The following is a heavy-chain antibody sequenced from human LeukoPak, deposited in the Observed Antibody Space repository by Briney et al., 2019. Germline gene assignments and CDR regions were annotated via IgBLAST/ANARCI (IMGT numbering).Heavy chain of an antibody. CDR3: ARELGRNAFDI. CDR2: MNPDNGGT. D-gene: IGHD7-27*01. CDR1: GYTFTVYF. Sequence: ASVTVSCKASGYTFTVYFMHWVRQAPGQGLEWLGLMNPDNGGTHYAQKFQGRITMTRDTSISTAYMELSRLTSDDTAIYFCARELGRNAFDIWGQGTMVTVSP. V-gene: IGHV1-2*02. J-gene: IGHJ3*02.